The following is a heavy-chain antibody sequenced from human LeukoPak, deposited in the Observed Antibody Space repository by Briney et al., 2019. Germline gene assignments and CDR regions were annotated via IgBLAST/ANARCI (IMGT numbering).Heavy chain of an antibody. J-gene: IGHJ4*02. D-gene: IGHD3-10*01. Sequence: GSLRLSCAASGFTFSSYEMNWVRQAPGKGLEWVSYISSSGYTIYYADSVKGRFTISRDNAKNSLYLQMNSLRAEDTAVYYCARDRDYYGSGSYGYWGQGTLVTVSS. CDR3: ARDRDYYGSGSYGY. CDR2: ISSSGYTI. CDR1: GFTFSSYE. V-gene: IGHV3-48*03.